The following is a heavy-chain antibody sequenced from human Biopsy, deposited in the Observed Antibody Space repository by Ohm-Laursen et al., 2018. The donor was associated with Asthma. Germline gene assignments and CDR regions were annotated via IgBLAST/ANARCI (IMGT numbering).Heavy chain of an antibody. Sequence: SETLSLTCTVSPGSINDYYWNWIRQFPGKGLEWIGYVHSTGSTRFNPSLKSRLTISVETSVDQVSLKLTSVTAADTAVYYCVRATSTWSQSGPHYFDHWGQGTLVTVSS. CDR3: VRATSTWSQSGPHYFDH. D-gene: IGHD6-13*01. CDR2: VHSTGST. J-gene: IGHJ4*02. CDR1: PGSINDYY. V-gene: IGHV4-59*01.